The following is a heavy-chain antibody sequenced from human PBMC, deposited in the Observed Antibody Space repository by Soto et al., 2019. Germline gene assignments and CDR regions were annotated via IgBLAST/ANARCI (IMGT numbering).Heavy chain of an antibody. D-gene: IGHD3-10*01. CDR3: ARTARFGDYYGMDV. V-gene: IGHV3-30-3*01. Sequence: QVQLVESGGGVVQPGRSLRLSCAASGFTFSSYAMHWVRQAPGKGLAWVAVISYDGSNKYYADSVKGRFTISRDNSKNTLYLQMNSLRAEDTAVYYCARTARFGDYYGMDVWGQGTTVTVSS. J-gene: IGHJ6*02. CDR1: GFTFSSYA. CDR2: ISYDGSNK.